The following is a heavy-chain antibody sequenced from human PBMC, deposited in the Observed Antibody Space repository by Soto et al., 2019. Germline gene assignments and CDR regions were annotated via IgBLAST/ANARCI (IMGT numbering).Heavy chain of an antibody. V-gene: IGHV5-51*01. J-gene: IGHJ6*02. CDR3: ARLEQKLDPYYYYGMDV. D-gene: IGHD6-13*01. CDR1: GYIFTSYW. CDR2: IYPGDSDT. Sequence: GESLKISCKGSGYIFTSYWIAWVRQMPGKGLEWMGIIYPGDSDTRYSPSFQGQVTISADKSINTAYLQWSSLKASDTAMYYCARLEQKLDPYYYYGMDVWGQGTTVTVSS.